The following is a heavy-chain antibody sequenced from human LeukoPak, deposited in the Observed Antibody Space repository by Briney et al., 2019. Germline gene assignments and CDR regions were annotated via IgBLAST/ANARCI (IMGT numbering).Heavy chain of an antibody. Sequence: PSETLSLTCAVSGGSINSSSYYWGWIRQPPGKGLEWIGSIYYGGSTYYNPSLKSRVTISVDMSKNQFSLKLNSVTAADTAVYYCARAGYGDSDFDYWGQGTLVTVSS. V-gene: IGHV4-39*07. J-gene: IGHJ4*02. CDR2: IYYGGST. CDR1: GGSINSSSYY. D-gene: IGHD4-17*01. CDR3: ARAGYGDSDFDY.